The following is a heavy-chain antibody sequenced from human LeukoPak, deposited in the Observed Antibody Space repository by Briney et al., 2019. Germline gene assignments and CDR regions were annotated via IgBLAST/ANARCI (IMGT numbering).Heavy chain of an antibody. V-gene: IGHV3-30-3*01. CDR3: ARDLGGGYFDY. CDR2: ISYDGSNK. CDR1: GFTFSSYA. D-gene: IGHD3-16*01. J-gene: IGHJ4*02. Sequence: GSLRLSCAASGFTFSSYAMHWVRQAPGKGLEWVAVISYDGSNKYYADSVKGRFTISRDNSKNTLYLQMNSLRAEDTVVYYCARDLGGGYFDYWGQGTLVTVSS.